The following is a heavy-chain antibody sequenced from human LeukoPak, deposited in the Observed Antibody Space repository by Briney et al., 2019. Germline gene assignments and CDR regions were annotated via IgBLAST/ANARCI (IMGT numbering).Heavy chain of an antibody. CDR2: ISWDSGNA. CDR3: AKDMPRWSIAGELDY. CDR1: GFTFEDHA. V-gene: IGHV3-9*01. Sequence: GGPLRLSCAASGFTFEDHAMHWVRQAPGKGLEWVSGISWDSGNAGYADSVKGRFTISRDNAKNSLYLQMNSLRPEDTALYHRAKDMPRWSIAGELDYWGQGTLVTVSS. J-gene: IGHJ4*02. D-gene: IGHD6-6*01.